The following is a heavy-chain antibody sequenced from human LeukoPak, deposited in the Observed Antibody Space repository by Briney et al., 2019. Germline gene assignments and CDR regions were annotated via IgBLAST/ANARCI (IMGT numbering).Heavy chain of an antibody. CDR2: ISSSGSTI. CDR1: GFTFSNYY. Sequence: GGSLRLSCAASGFTFSNYYMSWIRQAPGKGLEWVSYISSSGSTIYYADSVKGRFTISRDNAKNSLYLQMNSLRAEDTAVYYCARDIKVSEVWSGYLKGSTVQDHWGQGTLVTVSS. V-gene: IGHV3-11*01. D-gene: IGHD3-3*01. CDR3: ARDIKVSEVWSGYLKGSTVQDH. J-gene: IGHJ4*02.